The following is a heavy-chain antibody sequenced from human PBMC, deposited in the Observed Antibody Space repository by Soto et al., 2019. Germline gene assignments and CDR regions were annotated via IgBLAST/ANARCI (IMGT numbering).Heavy chain of an antibody. CDR1: GGTISSYT. CDR2: IIPILGIA. D-gene: IGHD2-2*01. J-gene: IGHJ6*03. V-gene: IGHV1-69*02. CDR3: ASRYCSSTSCYEGYYYYMDV. Sequence: GASVKVSCKASGGTISSYTISWVRQAPGQGLEWMGRIIPILGIANYAQKFQGRVTITADKSTSTAYMELSSLRSEDTAVYYCASRYCSSTSCYEGYYYYMDVWGKGTTVTVSS.